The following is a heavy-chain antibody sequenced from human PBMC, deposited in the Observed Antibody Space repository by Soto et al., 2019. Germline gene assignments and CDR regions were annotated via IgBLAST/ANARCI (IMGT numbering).Heavy chain of an antibody. CDR1: GFTFSSYG. J-gene: IGHJ6*02. CDR2: IWYDGSNK. Sequence: GGSLRLSCAASGFTFSSYGMHWVRQAPGKGLEWVAVIWYDGSNKYYADSVKGRFTISRDNSKNTLYLQMNSLRAEDTAVYYCARERGYYDSSGYYDLRYYYGMDVWGHGTTVTVSS. V-gene: IGHV3-33*01. CDR3: ARERGYYDSSGYYDLRYYYGMDV. D-gene: IGHD3-22*01.